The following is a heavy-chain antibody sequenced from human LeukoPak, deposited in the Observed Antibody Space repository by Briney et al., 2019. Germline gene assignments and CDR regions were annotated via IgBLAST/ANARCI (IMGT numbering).Heavy chain of an antibody. D-gene: IGHD3-22*01. CDR3: AKDWSYDSSGYYDY. CDR1: GFTFDDYA. V-gene: IGHV3-9*03. CDR2: ISWNSGSI. J-gene: IGHJ4*02. Sequence: PGGSLRLSCAASGFTFDDYAMHWVRQAPGKGLEWASGISWNSGSIGYADSVKGRFTISRDNAKNSLYLQMNSLRAEDMALYYCAKDWSYDSSGYYDYWGQGTLVTVSS.